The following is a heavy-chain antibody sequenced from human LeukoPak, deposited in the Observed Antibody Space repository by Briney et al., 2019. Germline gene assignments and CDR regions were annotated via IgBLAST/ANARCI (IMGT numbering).Heavy chain of an antibody. Sequence: GSLRLSCAASGFTVSSNYMSWVRQAPGKGLEWVSVIYSGGSTYYADSVKGRFTISRDNSKNTLYLQMNSLRAEDTAVYYCARQYRSSSNFDYWGQGTLVTVSS. D-gene: IGHD6-6*01. CDR1: GFTVSSNY. J-gene: IGHJ4*02. CDR2: IYSGGST. CDR3: ARQYRSSSNFDY. V-gene: IGHV3-66*04.